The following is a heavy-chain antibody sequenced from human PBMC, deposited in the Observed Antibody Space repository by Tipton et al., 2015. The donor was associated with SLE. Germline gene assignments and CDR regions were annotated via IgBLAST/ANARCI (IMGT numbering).Heavy chain of an antibody. CDR3: ARHDYVTYYFDY. D-gene: IGHD3-16*01. CDR2: IYTSGST. V-gene: IGHV4-4*07. Sequence: VKPSETLSLTCAVYGGSFSGFYWSWIRQPAGKGLEWIGRIYTSGSTNYNPSLKSRVTISIDTSKNQFSLNLRSVTAADTALYYCARHDYVTYYFDYWGQGTLVTVSS. CDR1: GGSFSGFY. J-gene: IGHJ4*02.